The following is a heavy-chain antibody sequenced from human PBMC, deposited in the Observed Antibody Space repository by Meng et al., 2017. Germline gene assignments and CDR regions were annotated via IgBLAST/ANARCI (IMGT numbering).Heavy chain of an antibody. Sequence: GESLKISCAASGFTFSSYGMHWVRQAPGKGLEWVAVIWYDGSNKYYADSVKGRFTISRDNSKNTLYLQMNRLRAEDTAQYYCVRDRYGTPVVSDYYYYYGMDVWGQGTTVTVSS. CDR1: GFTFSSYG. CDR3: VRDRYGTPVVSDYYYYYGMDV. D-gene: IGHD3-22*01. V-gene: IGHV3-33*01. J-gene: IGHJ6*02. CDR2: IWYDGSNK.